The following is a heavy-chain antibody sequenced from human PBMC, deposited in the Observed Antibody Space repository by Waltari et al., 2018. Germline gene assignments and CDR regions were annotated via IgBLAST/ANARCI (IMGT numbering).Heavy chain of an antibody. D-gene: IGHD4-17*01. V-gene: IGHV1-69*02. Sequence: APGQGLEWMGRIIPILGIANYAQKFQGRVTMTADESTSTAYMELSSLRSEDTAVYYCATTPDYGDFYFDYWGQGTLVTVSS. CDR3: ATTPDYGDFYFDY. J-gene: IGHJ4*02. CDR2: IIPILGIA.